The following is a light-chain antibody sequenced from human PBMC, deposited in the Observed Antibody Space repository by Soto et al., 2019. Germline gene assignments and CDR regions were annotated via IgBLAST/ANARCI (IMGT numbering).Light chain of an antibody. V-gene: IGKV3-20*01. Sequence: EIVLTQSPGTLSLSPGERATLSCRASQSVSSSYLAWYQQKPGQAPRLLIYGASSRATGIPDRFSGSGSGTDFTRTISRLEAEDFAVYYCQQYGSSPPDTFGQGTKLEIK. CDR2: GAS. CDR3: QQYGSSPPDT. CDR1: QSVSSSY. J-gene: IGKJ2*01.